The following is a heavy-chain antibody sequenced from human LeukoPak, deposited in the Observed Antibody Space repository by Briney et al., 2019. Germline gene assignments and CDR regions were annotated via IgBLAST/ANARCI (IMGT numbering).Heavy chain of an antibody. J-gene: IGHJ3*02. Sequence: GGSLRLSCAASGFTFSSYSMNWVRQAPGKGLEWVSSISSSSSYICYADSVKGRFTISRDNAKNSLYLQMNSLRAEDTAVYYCARVGEIGDAFDIWGQGTMVTVSS. CDR3: ARVGEIGDAFDI. D-gene: IGHD3-10*01. CDR1: GFTFSSYS. CDR2: ISSSSSYI. V-gene: IGHV3-21*01.